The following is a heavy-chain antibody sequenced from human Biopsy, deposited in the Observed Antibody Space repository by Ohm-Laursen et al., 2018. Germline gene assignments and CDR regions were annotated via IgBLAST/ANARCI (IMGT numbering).Heavy chain of an antibody. CDR2: ISNSGNT. CDR1: GDSINSSY. D-gene: IGHD2-15*01. CDR3: ARRGSGGRSFDY. Sequence: SQTLSLTRPVSGDSINSSYWSWIRQPPGKGLEWIGFISNSGNTNYNPSLKSRVTISVDMSKNQISLKLGSVTVADTTVFYCARRGSGGRSFDYWGQGSLVTVSS. V-gene: IGHV4-59*08. J-gene: IGHJ4*02.